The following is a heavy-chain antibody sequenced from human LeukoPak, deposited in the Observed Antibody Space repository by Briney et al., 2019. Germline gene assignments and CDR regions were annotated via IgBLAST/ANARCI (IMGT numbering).Heavy chain of an antibody. J-gene: IGHJ4*02. Sequence: GVSLRLSCAASGFTFSTYAMSWVRQAPGKGLEWVSAISGSGGNTYYADSVKGRFTISRDNSKNTLYLQMNSLRAEDTAIYYCASLLSGSNQINDYWGQGTLVTVSS. V-gene: IGHV3-23*01. CDR1: GFTFSTYA. CDR3: ASLLSGSNQINDY. D-gene: IGHD1-26*01. CDR2: ISGSGGNT.